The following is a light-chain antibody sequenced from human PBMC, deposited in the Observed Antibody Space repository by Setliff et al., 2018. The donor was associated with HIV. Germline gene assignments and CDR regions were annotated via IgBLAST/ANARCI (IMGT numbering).Light chain of an antibody. V-gene: IGLV1-40*01. CDR3: QSYDNRLSGGV. Sequence: QSVLTQPPSVSGAPGQRVTISCTGSSSNIGAGFDVHWYQQRPGTAPKLLIYANTDRPSRVPARFSGSKSAPAASLAITGLQAEDEADYYCQSYDNRLSGGVFGGGTKVTVL. J-gene: IGLJ3*02. CDR2: ANT. CDR1: SSNIGAGFD.